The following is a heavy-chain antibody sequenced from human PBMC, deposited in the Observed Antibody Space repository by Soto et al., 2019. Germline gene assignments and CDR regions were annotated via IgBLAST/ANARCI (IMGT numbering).Heavy chain of an antibody. D-gene: IGHD2-21*01. CDR2: IIPIFGTA. J-gene: IGHJ6*02. Sequence: QVQLVQSGAEVKKPGASVKVSCKASGGTFSSYAISWVRQAPGQGLEWMGGIIPIFGTANYAQKFQGRVTITADESTSTAYMELSSLRSEDTAVYYCARAERVNPFYYYYGMDVWGQGTTVTVSS. CDR3: ARAERVNPFYYYYGMDV. CDR1: GGTFSSYA. V-gene: IGHV1-69*01.